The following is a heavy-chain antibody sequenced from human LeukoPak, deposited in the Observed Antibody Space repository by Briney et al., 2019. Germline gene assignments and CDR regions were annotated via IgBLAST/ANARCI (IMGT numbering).Heavy chain of an antibody. J-gene: IGHJ2*01. D-gene: IGHD3-22*01. CDR3: ARDPRDTVYYYDSTHYYYFDL. V-gene: IGHV4-59*01. CDR2: IYFSGST. CDR1: GDSIGNYY. Sequence: SETLSLTCTVSGDSIGNYYWTWIRQSPGKGLEWIGYIYFSGSTTYNPSLKSRVTMSVDTSKNQFSLNLRSVTAADTAVYYCARDPRDTVYYYDSTHYYYFDLWGRGTLVTVSS.